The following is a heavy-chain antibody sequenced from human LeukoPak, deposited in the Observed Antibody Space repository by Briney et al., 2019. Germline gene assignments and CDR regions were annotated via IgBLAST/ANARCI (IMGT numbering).Heavy chain of an antibody. Sequence: GESLRLSCAASGFTFSSYWMSWVRQAPGKGLEWVANIKQDGSEKYYVDSVKGRFTISRDNAKNSLYLQMNSLRAEDTAVYYCARVYGDSPMGMDVWGQGTTVTVSS. CDR1: GFTFSSYW. J-gene: IGHJ6*02. V-gene: IGHV3-7*01. CDR2: IKQDGSEK. D-gene: IGHD4-17*01. CDR3: ARVYGDSPMGMDV.